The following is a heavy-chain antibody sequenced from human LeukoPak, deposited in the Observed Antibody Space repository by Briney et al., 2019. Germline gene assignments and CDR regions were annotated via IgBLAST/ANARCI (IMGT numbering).Heavy chain of an antibody. V-gene: IGHV3-74*01. CDR1: GFTFNTYW. J-gene: IGHJ6*02. D-gene: IGHD2-15*01. CDR3: ARDGAALYYYYGMDV. CDR2: INADGSTT. Sequence: GGSLRLSCAASGFTFNTYWMCWVRQAPGKGLVWVSRINADGSTTNDADSVKGRFTISRDNAKNTLYLQMNSLRAEDTAVYYCARDGAALYYYYGMDVWGQGTTVTVSS.